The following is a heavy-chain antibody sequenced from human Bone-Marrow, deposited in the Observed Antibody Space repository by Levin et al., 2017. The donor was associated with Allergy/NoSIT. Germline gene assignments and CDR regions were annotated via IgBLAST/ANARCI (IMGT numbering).Heavy chain of an antibody. CDR2: IMQQGSEK. CDR3: AREVVYSRSWTTTLFDY. J-gene: IGHJ4*01. CDR1: GFTFSSNW. Sequence: GGSLRLSCAASGFTFSSNWMTWVRQAPGKGLEWVANIMQQGSEKFYVDSVKGRFTISRDNSKNSLFLHINNLRVEDTAVYYCAREVVYSRSWTTTLFDYWGRGTLVTVSS. V-gene: IGHV3-7*01. D-gene: IGHD6-13*01.